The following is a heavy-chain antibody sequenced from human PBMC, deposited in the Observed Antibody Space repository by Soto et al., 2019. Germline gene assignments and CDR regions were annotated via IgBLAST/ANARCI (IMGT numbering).Heavy chain of an antibody. CDR1: GGTVSKYA. CDR2: IIPMFGTA. Sequence: GASVKVSCKASGGTVSKYAISWVRQAPGQGLEWMGGIIPMFGTANYAQKFRDKVTITADESTSTAYVELSSLRSEDTAVYYCARGLYIYGRNDAFDIWGQGTMVTVSS. J-gene: IGHJ3*02. D-gene: IGHD2-2*02. CDR3: ARGLYIYGRNDAFDI. V-gene: IGHV1-69*13.